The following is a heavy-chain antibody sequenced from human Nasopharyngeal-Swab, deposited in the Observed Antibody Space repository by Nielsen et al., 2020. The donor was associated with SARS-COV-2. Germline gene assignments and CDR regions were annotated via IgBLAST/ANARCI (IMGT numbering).Heavy chain of an antibody. J-gene: IGHJ6*02. CDR2: ISYDGSNK. V-gene: IGHV3-30*03. D-gene: IGHD6-19*01. CDR1: GFTFSSYS. CDR3: AREAQTGYSSGWTYYYYGMDV. Sequence: GGSLRLSCAASGFTFSSYSMHWVRQAPGKGLEWVAVISYDGSNKHYADSVKGRFTISRDNSKNTLYLQMNSLRAEDTAVYYCAREAQTGYSSGWTYYYYGMDVWGQGTTVTVSS.